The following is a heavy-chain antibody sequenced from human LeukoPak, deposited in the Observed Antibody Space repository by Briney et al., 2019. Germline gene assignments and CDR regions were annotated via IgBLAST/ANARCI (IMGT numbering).Heavy chain of an antibody. Sequence: PGGSLRLSCAASGFTFSSYAMSWVRQAPGKGLEWVSLISGSGGSTYYADSVKGRFTISRDNSKNTLYLQMNSLRAEDTAVYYCAKSIAAAGLYEYFQHWGQGTLVTVSS. V-gene: IGHV3-23*01. D-gene: IGHD6-13*01. CDR3: AKSIAAAGLYEYFQH. CDR2: ISGSGGST. J-gene: IGHJ1*01. CDR1: GFTFSSYA.